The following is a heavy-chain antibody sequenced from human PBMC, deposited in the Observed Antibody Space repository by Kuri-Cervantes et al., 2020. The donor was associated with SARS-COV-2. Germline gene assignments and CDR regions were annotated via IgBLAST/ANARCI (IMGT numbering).Heavy chain of an antibody. CDR2: IKQDGSEK. CDR3: ARAIALWFGNDY. Sequence: GESLKISCAASGFTFSSYWMSWVRQAPGKGLEWVANIKQDGSEKYYVDSVKGRFTISRDNAKNSLYLQMNSLRAEDTAVYYCARAIALWFGNDYWGQGVLVTVSS. J-gene: IGHJ4*02. CDR1: GFTFSSYW. V-gene: IGHV3-7*05. D-gene: IGHD3-10*01.